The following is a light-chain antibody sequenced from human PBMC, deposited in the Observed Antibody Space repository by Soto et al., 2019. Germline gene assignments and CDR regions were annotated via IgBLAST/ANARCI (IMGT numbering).Light chain of an antibody. CDR2: FAS. J-gene: IGKJ5*01. CDR1: QGISTL. Sequence: DIPMGQSPSSLAASVGETVAIXCRASQGISTLLAWYQQKPGKAPKSLIYFASSLQSGVPSRFTGSGSGIDFTLTISSLQPEDFATYYCQQFHSYPITFGEGTRLEIK. V-gene: IGKV1D-16*01. CDR3: QQFHSYPIT.